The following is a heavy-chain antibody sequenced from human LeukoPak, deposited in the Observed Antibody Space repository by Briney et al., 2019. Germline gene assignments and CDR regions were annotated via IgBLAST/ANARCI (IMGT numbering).Heavy chain of an antibody. Sequence: GGSLRLSCAASGFTFSHAWMSWVRQAPGKGLEWVGRIKSKTDGGTTDYAAPVKGRFTISRDNAKNSLFLQMNSLRAEDTAVYYCARDKLVGDSYFEYWGQGTLVTVSS. CDR3: ARDKLVGDSYFEY. CDR1: GFTFSHAW. J-gene: IGHJ4*02. D-gene: IGHD1-26*01. V-gene: IGHV3-15*01. CDR2: IKSKTDGGTT.